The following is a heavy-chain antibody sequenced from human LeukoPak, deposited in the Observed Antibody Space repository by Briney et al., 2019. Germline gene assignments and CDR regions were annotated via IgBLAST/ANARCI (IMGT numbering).Heavy chain of an antibody. V-gene: IGHV1-8*01. CDR1: GYTFTSYD. J-gene: IGHJ6*03. D-gene: IGHD3-10*01. CDR2: MNPNSGNT. CDR3: ARGLYYYGSGTNYYYYYYMDV. Sequence: ASVKVSCKASGYTFTSYDINWVRQATGQGLEWMGWMNPNSGNTGYAQKFQGRVTMTRNTSISTAYMELSSLRSEDTAVYYCARGLYYYGSGTNYYYYYYMDVWGKGTTVTVSS.